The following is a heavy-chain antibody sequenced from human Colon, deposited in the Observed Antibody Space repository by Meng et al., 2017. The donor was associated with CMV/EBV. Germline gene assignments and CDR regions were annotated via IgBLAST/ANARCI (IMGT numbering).Heavy chain of an antibody. J-gene: IGHJ4*02. V-gene: IGHV4-34*01. CDR2: INHSGST. CDR3: ARGRFYYGSGSYYIAPNFDY. CDR1: GGSFSGYY. D-gene: IGHD3-10*01. Sequence: SQTLSLTCAVYGGSFSGYYWSWIRQPPGKGLEWIGEINHSGSTNYNPSLKSRVTISVDTSKNQFSLELSSVTAADTAVYYCARGRFYYGSGSYYIAPNFDYWGQGTLVTVSS.